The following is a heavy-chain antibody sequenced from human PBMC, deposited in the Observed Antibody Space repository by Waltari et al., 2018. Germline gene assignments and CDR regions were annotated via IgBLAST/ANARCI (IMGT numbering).Heavy chain of an antibody. CDR1: GFTFSSYW. V-gene: IGHV3-7*01. CDR2: IKQDGSEK. CDR3: ARTEREWNYGYWGYYFDY. Sequence: EVQLVESGGGLVQPGGSLRLSCAASGFTFSSYWMSWVRHAPGNGLEWAANIKQDGSEKYYVDSVKGRFTISRDNAKNSLYLQMNSLRAEDTAVYYCARTEREWNYGYWGYYFDYWGQGTLVTVSS. D-gene: IGHD5-18*01. J-gene: IGHJ4*02.